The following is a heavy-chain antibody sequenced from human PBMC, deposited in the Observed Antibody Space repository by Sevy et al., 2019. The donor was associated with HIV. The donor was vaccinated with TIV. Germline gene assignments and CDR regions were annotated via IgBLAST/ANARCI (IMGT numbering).Heavy chain of an antibody. V-gene: IGHV1-18*01. Sequence: ASVNVSCKASGYTFTSYGISWVRQAPGQGLEWMGWISAYNGNTNYAQKLQGRVTMTTDTSTSTAYMELRSLRSDDTAVYYCARDVDGSYYGSGSYEGDYYYYGMDVWGQGTTVTVSS. CDR2: ISAYNGNT. CDR1: GYTFTSYG. CDR3: ARDVDGSYYGSGSYEGDYYYYGMDV. J-gene: IGHJ6*02. D-gene: IGHD3-10*01.